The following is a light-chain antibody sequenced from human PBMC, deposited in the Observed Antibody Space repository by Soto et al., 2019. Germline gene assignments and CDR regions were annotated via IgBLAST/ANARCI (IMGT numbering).Light chain of an antibody. CDR1: QSVSNNY. Sequence: EVVLTQSPGTLSLSPGERATLSCRASQSVSNNYFAWYQQKPGQAPRLLIFGSSDRATGIPDRFSGSGSGTDFTLPISRLEAEDFAVYYCQQYGSSPPYTFGQGTKLEIK. CDR3: QQYGSSPPYT. J-gene: IGKJ2*01. CDR2: GSS. V-gene: IGKV3-20*01.